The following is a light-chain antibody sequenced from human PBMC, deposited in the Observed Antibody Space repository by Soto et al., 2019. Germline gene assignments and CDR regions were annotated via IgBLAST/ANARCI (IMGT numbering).Light chain of an antibody. J-gene: IGLJ7*01. V-gene: IGLV1-47*01. Sequence: QSVLTQTPSASGTPGQRVTISCSGSSSNIGSNYVYWYQQLPGTAPKLLIYRNDQRPSGVPDRLSGSKSGTSASLAISGLRSEDEADYYCATWDDTLSGPVFGGGTQLTVL. CDR2: RND. CDR3: ATWDDTLSGPV. CDR1: SSNIGSNY.